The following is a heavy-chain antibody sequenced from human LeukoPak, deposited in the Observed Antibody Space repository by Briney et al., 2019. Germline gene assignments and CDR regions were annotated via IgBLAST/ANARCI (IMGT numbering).Heavy chain of an antibody. CDR3: AREGSPYSAPLDY. CDR1: GFSFSSYS. J-gene: IGHJ4*02. D-gene: IGHD2-15*01. V-gene: IGHV3-30-3*01. CDR2: MSVNGVNK. Sequence: GTSLRLSCVASGFSFSSYSIHWVRRVPGKGLEWVAVMSVNGVNKYYADSVRGRFTVSRDISKNTQFLQMNSLRFEDTAVYFCAREGSPYSAPLDYWGQGTLVTVSS.